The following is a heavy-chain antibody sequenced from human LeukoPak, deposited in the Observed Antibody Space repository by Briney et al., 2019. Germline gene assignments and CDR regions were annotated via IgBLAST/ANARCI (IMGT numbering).Heavy chain of an antibody. CDR3: ARDITIDY. CDR2: ISSSDSTI. CDR1: GFTVSSNF. Sequence: PGGSLRLSCAASGFTVSSNFMNWVRQAPGKGLEWVSYISSSDSTIYYADSVKGRFTISRDNAKNSLYLQMNSLRAEDTAVYYCARDITIDYWGQGTLVTVSS. D-gene: IGHD1-20*01. J-gene: IGHJ4*02. V-gene: IGHV3-48*04.